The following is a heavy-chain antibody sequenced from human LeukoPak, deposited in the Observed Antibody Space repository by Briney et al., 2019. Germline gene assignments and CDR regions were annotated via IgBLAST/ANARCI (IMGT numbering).Heavy chain of an antibody. CDR3: ARASSGWAVDLYYFDY. D-gene: IGHD6-19*01. V-gene: IGHV3-21*01. CDR1: GFSFSSYS. J-gene: IGHJ4*02. CDR2: ISSTSSYI. Sequence: PGGSLRLSCAASGFSFSSYSMNWVRQAPGKGLEWVSSISSTSSYIYYADSVKGRFNISRDNTKNSMYLQMNSLRAEDTAVYYCARASSGWAVDLYYFDYWGQGTLVTVSS.